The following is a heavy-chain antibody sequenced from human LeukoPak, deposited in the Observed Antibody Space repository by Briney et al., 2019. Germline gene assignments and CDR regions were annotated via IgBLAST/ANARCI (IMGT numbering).Heavy chain of an antibody. Sequence: GGSLRLSCAVSGITLSNYGLSWVRQAPGKGLEWVAGISDSGGWTTYADSVRGRFTISRDNPKNTLYLQLTRLRAEDPAVYFCAKRGVVIRIFLVGFHKEAYYFDSWGQGALVNASS. CDR1: GITLSNYG. D-gene: IGHD3-3*01. CDR3: AKRGVVIRIFLVGFHKEAYYFDS. CDR2: ISDSGGWT. J-gene: IGHJ4*02. V-gene: IGHV3-23*01.